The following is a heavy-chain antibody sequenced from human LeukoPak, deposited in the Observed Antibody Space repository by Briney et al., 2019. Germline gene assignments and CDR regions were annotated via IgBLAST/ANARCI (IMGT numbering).Heavy chain of an antibody. CDR2: ISGSGGST. CDR1: GFTFSSYA. J-gene: IGHJ6*04. D-gene: IGHD3-3*01. Sequence: GGSLRLSCAASGFTFSSYAMSWVRQAPGKGLEWVSTISGSGGSTYYADSVKGRFTISRDNSKNTLYLQMNSLRAEDTAVYYCAKEYYDFWSGYSFMDVWGKGTTVTVSS. V-gene: IGHV3-23*01. CDR3: AKEYYDFWSGYSFMDV.